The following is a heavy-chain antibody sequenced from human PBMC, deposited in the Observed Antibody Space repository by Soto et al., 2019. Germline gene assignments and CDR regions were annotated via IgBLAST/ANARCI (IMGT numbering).Heavy chain of an antibody. V-gene: IGHV4-59*01. CDR3: ARASDEITIAAAGTFYYWFDP. CDR1: GGSISSYY. CDR2: IYYSGST. J-gene: IGHJ5*02. D-gene: IGHD6-13*01. Sequence: SETLSLTCTVSGGSISSYYWSWIRQPPGKGLEWIGYIYYSGSTNYNPSLKSRVTISVDTSKNQFSLKLSSVTAADTAVYYCARASDEITIAAAGTFYYWFDPWGQGTLVTVS.